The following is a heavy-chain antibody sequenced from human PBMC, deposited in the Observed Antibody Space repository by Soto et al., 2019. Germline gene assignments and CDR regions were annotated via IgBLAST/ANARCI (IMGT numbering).Heavy chain of an antibody. Sequence: GGSLRLSCAASGFILSRDWMSWVRQAPGKGLEWVSYISSSSSTIYYADSVKGRFTISRDNAKNSLYLQMNSLRDEDTAVYYCARGVAGSGSYYNYYYGMDVWGQGTTVTVSS. J-gene: IGHJ6*02. CDR3: ARGVAGSGSYYNYYYGMDV. V-gene: IGHV3-48*02. CDR1: GFILSRDW. CDR2: ISSSSSTI. D-gene: IGHD3-10*01.